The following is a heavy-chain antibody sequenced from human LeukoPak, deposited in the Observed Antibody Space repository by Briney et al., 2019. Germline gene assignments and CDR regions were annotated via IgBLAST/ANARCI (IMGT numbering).Heavy chain of an antibody. J-gene: IGHJ6*03. Sequence: ASVKVSCKASGGTFSSYAISWVRQAPGQGLEWMGLVDPEDGETIYAEKFQGRVTITADTSTDTAYKELSSLRSEDTAVYYCSTESCYYYYYMDVWGKGTTVTVSS. V-gene: IGHV1-69-2*01. CDR1: GGTFSSYA. CDR3: STESCYYYYYMDV. CDR2: VDPEDGET. D-gene: IGHD2-15*01.